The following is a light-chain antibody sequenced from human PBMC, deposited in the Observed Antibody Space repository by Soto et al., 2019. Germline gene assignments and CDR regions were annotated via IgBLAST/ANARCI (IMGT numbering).Light chain of an antibody. CDR3: QQANSFPWT. CDR1: QGISRW. J-gene: IGKJ1*01. Sequence: QMTQSPSSVSASVGDRVTITCRASQGISRWLAWYQQKPGKAPKLLIYTATSLQSGVPSGFSGSGSGTDFTLTISSLQPEDFATYYCQQANSFPWTFGQGTRVDIK. V-gene: IGKV1-12*01. CDR2: TAT.